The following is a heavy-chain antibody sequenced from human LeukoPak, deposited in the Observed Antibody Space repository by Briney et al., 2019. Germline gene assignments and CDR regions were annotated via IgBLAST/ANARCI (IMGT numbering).Heavy chain of an antibody. CDR2: IWYDGSNK. V-gene: IGHV3-33*06. Sequence: PGGSLRLSCAASGFTFSSYGMHWVRQAPGKGLEWVAVIWYDGSNKYYADSVRGRFTISRDNSKNTLYLQVDSLRVEDTAVYYCAQGHYVGNSEFLDNWGQGSLVIVSS. CDR1: GFTFSSYG. D-gene: IGHD4-23*01. CDR3: AQGHYVGNSEFLDN. J-gene: IGHJ4*02.